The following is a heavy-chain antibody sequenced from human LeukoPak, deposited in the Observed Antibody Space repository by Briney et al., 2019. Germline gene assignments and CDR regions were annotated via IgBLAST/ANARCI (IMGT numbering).Heavy chain of an antibody. CDR3: ARDGDKYSSGWSTFIYY. CDR1: GYTFTSYY. J-gene: IGHJ4*02. CDR2: INPSGGST. D-gene: IGHD6-19*01. V-gene: IGHV1-46*01. Sequence: ASVKVSCKASGYTFTSYYMHWVRQAPGQGLEWMGIINPSGGSTSYAQKFQGRVTMTRDTSTSTVYMDLSSLRSEDTAVYYCARDGDKYSSGWSTFIYYWGQGTLVTVSS.